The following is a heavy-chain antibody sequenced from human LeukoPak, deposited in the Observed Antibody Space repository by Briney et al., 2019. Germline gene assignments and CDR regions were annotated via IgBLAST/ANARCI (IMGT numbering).Heavy chain of an antibody. J-gene: IGHJ4*02. CDR1: GGSISSYY. V-gene: IGHV4-59*08. CDR3: ARRGIQLWLRGGYFDY. CDR2: IYYSGST. D-gene: IGHD5-18*01. Sequence: SETLSLTCTVSGGSISSYYWSWIRQPPGKGLEWIGYIYYSGSTNYNPSLKSRVTISVDTSKNQFSLKLSSVTAADTAVYYCARRGIQLWLRGGYFDYWGQGTLVTVSS.